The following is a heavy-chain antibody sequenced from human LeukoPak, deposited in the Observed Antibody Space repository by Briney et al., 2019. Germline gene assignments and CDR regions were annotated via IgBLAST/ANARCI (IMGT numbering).Heavy chain of an antibody. D-gene: IGHD1-26*01. CDR2: IDKKDNFYAT. V-gene: IGHV3-73*01. J-gene: IGHJ5*02. CDR1: GFTFSGSA. Sequence: GGSLKLSCAASGFTFSGSAIHWVRQSSGKGLEWVGHIDKKDNFYATTSAASVTGRFTISRDDSKNTAYLQMNSLKTEDTALYYCTRDSGTYNWLDPWGQGTLVTVSS. CDR3: TRDSGTYNWLDP.